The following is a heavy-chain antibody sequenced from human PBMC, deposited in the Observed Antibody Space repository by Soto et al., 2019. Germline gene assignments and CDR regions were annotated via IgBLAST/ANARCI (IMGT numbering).Heavy chain of an antibody. Sequence: EVQLVESGGGLVKPGGSLRLSCAASGFTFSSYSMNWVRQAPGKGLEWVSSISSSSSYIYYADSVKGRFTISRDNAKNSLYLQMNSLRAEDTAVYYCARDEISGSYYYGMDVWGQGTTVTVSS. J-gene: IGHJ6*02. D-gene: IGHD1-26*01. CDR2: ISSSSSYI. CDR3: ARDEISGSYYYGMDV. V-gene: IGHV3-21*01. CDR1: GFTFSSYS.